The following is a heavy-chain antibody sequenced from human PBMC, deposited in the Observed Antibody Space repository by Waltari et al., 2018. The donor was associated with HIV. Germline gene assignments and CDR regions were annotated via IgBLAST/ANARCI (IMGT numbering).Heavy chain of an antibody. Sequence: QVQLVQSGAEVKKPGASVKVSCKASGYTFTSYDLTWVRQATGQGLEWMGWMNPNSGNTGYPQKFQGRVTMTRNTSISTAYMELSSLRSEDTAVYYCARGRVQVRGAMYYFDYWGQGTLVTVSS. CDR1: GYTFTSYD. V-gene: IGHV1-8*01. J-gene: IGHJ4*02. CDR2: MNPNSGNT. D-gene: IGHD3-10*01. CDR3: ARGRVQVRGAMYYFDY.